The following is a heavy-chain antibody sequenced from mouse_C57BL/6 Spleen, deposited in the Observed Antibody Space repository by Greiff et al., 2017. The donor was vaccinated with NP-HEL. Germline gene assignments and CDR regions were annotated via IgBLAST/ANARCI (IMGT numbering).Heavy chain of an antibody. Sequence: QVQLQQPGAELVRPGTSVKLSCKASGYTFTSYWMHWVKQRPGQGLEWIGVIDPSDSYTNYNQKFKGMATLTVDTSSSTAYMQLSSLTSEDSAVYYCARSEENYWGQGTTLTVSS. CDR1: GYTFTSYW. CDR2: IDPSDSYT. J-gene: IGHJ2*01. V-gene: IGHV1-59*01. CDR3: ARSEENY.